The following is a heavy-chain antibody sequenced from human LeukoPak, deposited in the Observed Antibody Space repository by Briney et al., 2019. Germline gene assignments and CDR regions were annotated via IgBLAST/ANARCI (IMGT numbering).Heavy chain of an antibody. CDR2: VSSSGST. CDR3: ARDHPQKVQH. J-gene: IGHJ1*01. CDR1: GDSISSNY. V-gene: IGHV4-59*01. Sequence: SETLSLTCTVSGDSISSNYWSWIRQPPGKGLEWIGYVSSSGSTNSNPSLKSRVTISLDTSKNQFSLKLSSVTAADTAVYYCARDHPQKVQHWGQGTLVTVSS.